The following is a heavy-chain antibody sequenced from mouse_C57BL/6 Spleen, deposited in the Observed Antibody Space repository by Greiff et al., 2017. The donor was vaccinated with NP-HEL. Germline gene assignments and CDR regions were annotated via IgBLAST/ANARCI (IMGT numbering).Heavy chain of an antibody. Sequence: QVQLQQPGTELVKPGASVKLSCKASGYTFTSYWMHWVKQRPGQGLEWIGNINPSNGGTNYNEKFKSKATLTVDKSSSTAYMQLSSLTSEDSAVYYCARWDPPHYYGSSYAMDYWGQGTSVTVSS. CDR3: ARWDPPHYYGSSYAMDY. CDR1: GYTFTSYW. CDR2: INPSNGGT. D-gene: IGHD1-1*01. V-gene: IGHV1-53*01. J-gene: IGHJ4*01.